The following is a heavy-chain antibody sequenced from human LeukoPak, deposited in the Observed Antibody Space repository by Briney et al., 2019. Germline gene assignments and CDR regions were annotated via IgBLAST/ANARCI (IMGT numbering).Heavy chain of an antibody. CDR2: ISYDGSNK. J-gene: IGHJ4*02. D-gene: IGHD6-19*01. Sequence: GGSLRLSCAASGFTFSSYGMHWVRQAPGKGLEWVAVISYDGSNKYCADSVKGRFTISRDNSKNTLYLQMNSLRAEDTAVYYCAKDGGWSFDYWGQGTLDTVSS. V-gene: IGHV3-30*18. CDR1: GFTFSSYG. CDR3: AKDGGWSFDY.